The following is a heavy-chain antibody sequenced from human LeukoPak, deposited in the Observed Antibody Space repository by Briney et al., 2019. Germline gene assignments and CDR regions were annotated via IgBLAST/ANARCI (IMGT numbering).Heavy chain of an antibody. V-gene: IGHV1-24*01. J-gene: IGHJ4*02. Sequence: GASVKVSCEVSGYTLTELSMHWVRQAPGKGLEWMGGFDPEDGETIYAQKFQGRVTMTEDTSTDTAYMELSSLRSEDTAVYYCATENIRYSGSNGNFDYWGQGTLVTVSS. D-gene: IGHD1-26*01. CDR3: ATENIRYSGSNGNFDY. CDR2: FDPEDGET. CDR1: GYTLTELS.